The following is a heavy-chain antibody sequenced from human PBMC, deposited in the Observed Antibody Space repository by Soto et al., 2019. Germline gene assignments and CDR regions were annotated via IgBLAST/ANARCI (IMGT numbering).Heavy chain of an antibody. D-gene: IGHD6-19*01. V-gene: IGHV3-23*01. CDR3: AKDRRYSSGWYWYFDL. Sequence: EVQLLESGGGLVQPGGSLRLSCAASGLTFRNYAMSWVRQAPGKGPEWVSAISGNGVNTYYSDSVRGRFTISRDNSKNTLYLQMNSLRAEDTAIYYCAKDRRYSSGWYWYFDLWGRGTLVTVSS. CDR1: GLTFRNYA. J-gene: IGHJ2*01. CDR2: ISGNGVNT.